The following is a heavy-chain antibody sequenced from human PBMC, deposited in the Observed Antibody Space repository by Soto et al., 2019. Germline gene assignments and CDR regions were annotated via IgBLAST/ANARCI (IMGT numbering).Heavy chain of an antibody. V-gene: IGHV4-30-4*01. Sequence: PSETLSLTCTVSGGSISSGDYYWSWIRQPPGKGLEWIGYIYYSGSTYYNPSLKSRVTISVDTSKNQFSLKLSSVTAADTAVYYCARGSDSSWLLFDYWGQGTLVTVSS. CDR2: IYYSGST. CDR3: ARGSDSSWLLFDY. CDR1: GGSISSGDYY. J-gene: IGHJ4*02. D-gene: IGHD6-13*01.